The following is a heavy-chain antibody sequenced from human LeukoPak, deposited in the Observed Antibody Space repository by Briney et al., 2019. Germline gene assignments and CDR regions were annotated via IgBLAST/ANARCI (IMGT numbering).Heavy chain of an antibody. J-gene: IGHJ3*02. CDR2: INPNSGGT. V-gene: IGHV1-2*02. CDR1: GYTFTCYY. D-gene: IGHD3-16*01. Sequence: SGKVCCKASGYTFTCYYMHLVRQAPGQGLEWMGWINPNSGGTNDAQKFQGRVTMTRDTSISTAYMELSRLRSDDTAVYYCARDVTWETSFTYVWGTTLARHDAFDIWGQGTMVTVSS. CDR3: ARDVTWETSFTYVWGTTLARHDAFDI.